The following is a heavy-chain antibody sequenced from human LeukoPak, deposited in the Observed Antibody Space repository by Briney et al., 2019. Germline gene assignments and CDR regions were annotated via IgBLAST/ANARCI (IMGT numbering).Heavy chain of an antibody. D-gene: IGHD3-16*01. CDR1: GFIFSSYG. CDR2: ISYDGSSH. V-gene: IGHV3-30*18. Sequence: GGSLRLSCAASGFIFSSYGTHWVRQAPGKGLEWVAIISYDGSSHYYADSVKGRFTISRDNSKNTLYLQMNSLRREDTAVYYCAKGAPERGSYAFDMWGQGTMVTVSS. J-gene: IGHJ3*02. CDR3: AKGAPERGSYAFDM.